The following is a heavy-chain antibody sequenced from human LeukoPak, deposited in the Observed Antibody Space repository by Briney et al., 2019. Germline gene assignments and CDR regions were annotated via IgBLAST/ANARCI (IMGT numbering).Heavy chain of an antibody. Sequence: PSETLSLTCTVSGGSISSYYWSWIRQPAGKGLEWIGRIYTSGSTNYNPSLKSRVTMSVHTSKNQFSLKLSSVTAADTAVYYCAGTVTTHYYYYYMDVWGKGTTVTVSS. D-gene: IGHD4-17*01. V-gene: IGHV4-4*07. CDR2: IYTSGST. CDR1: GGSISSYY. CDR3: AGTVTTHYYYYYMDV. J-gene: IGHJ6*03.